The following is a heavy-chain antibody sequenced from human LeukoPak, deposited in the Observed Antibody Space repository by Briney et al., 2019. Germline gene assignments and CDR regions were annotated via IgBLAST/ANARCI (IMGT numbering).Heavy chain of an antibody. V-gene: IGHV3-23*01. CDR2: SGDSDGST. J-gene: IGHJ4*02. Sequence: GGSLRLSCAASGFTFSGSGMSWVRQAPGKGLEWISSSGDSDGSTYYADSLKGRFTISRDNSKNTLYLQMNNLRAEDTAIYYCAKGGCRGTCNPLAYWGQGALVTVSP. CDR3: AKGGCRGTCNPLAY. D-gene: IGHD2-15*01. CDR1: GFTFSGSG.